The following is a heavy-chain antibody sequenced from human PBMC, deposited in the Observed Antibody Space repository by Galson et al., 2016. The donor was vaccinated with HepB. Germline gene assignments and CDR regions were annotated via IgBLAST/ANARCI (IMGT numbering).Heavy chain of an antibody. J-gene: IGHJ4*02. V-gene: IGHV2-70*04. CDR2: IDWDDDK. CDR3: ARIYPHHYPGSGGYPPGDFDY. Sequence: PALVKPTQTLTLTCTFSGFSLSTSGMRVSWIRQPPGKALEWLARIDWDDDKFYSTSLKTRLTISKDTSKNQVALTMTTMDPVDTTTYYCARIYPHHYPGSGGYPPGDFDYWGQGTLVTVSS. CDR1: GFSLSTSGMR. D-gene: IGHD3-10*01.